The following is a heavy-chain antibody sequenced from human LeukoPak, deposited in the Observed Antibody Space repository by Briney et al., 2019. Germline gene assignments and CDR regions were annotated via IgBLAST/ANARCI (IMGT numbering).Heavy chain of an antibody. CDR2: ISGSGGAT. J-gene: IGHJ4*02. CDR3: AEDHRRGLDS. CDR1: GFTFSSYA. V-gene: IGHV3-23*01. Sequence: GGSLRLSCAASGFTFSSYAMSWVRQPPGKGLEWVSVISGSGGATHYADSVKGRFTISRDNSKNTLYLQMNSLRVEDTAVYYCAEDHRRGLDSWGQGTLVTVSS.